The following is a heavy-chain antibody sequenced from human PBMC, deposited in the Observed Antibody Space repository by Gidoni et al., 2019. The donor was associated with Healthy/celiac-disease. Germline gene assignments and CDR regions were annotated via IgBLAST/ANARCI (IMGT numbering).Heavy chain of an antibody. CDR1: GFTFSSYS. D-gene: IGHD2-2*02. V-gene: IGHV3-48*02. J-gene: IGHJ6*02. Sequence: EVQLVESGGGLVQPGGSLRLSCAASGFTFSSYSMNWVRQAPGKGLEWVSYISSSRSTIYYADSVKGRFTISRDNAKNSLYLQMNSLRDEDTAVYYCARDIVVVPAAIWVPEGNYYYYYGMDVWGQGTTVTVSS. CDR3: ARDIVVVPAAIWVPEGNYYYYYGMDV. CDR2: ISSSRSTI.